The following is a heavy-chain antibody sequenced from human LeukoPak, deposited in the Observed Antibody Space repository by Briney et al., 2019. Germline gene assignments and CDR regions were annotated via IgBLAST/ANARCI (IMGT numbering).Heavy chain of an antibody. V-gene: IGHV3-11*04. CDR3: ARYDAYCGGDCYSNPYYYYGMDV. D-gene: IGHD2-21*02. CDR1: GFTFSDYY. J-gene: IGHJ6*02. Sequence: GGSLRLSCAASGFTFSDYYMSWIRQAPGKGLEWVSYISGSGSSIYYADSVKGRFTISRDNAKNSLYLQMNSLRAEDTAVYYCARYDAYCGGDCYSNPYYYYGMDVWGQGTTVTVSS. CDR2: ISGSGSSI.